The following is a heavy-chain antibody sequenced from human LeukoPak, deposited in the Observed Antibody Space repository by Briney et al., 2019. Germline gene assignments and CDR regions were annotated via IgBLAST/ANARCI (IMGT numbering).Heavy chain of an antibody. CDR1: GYTFTSYG. D-gene: IGHD3-3*01. J-gene: IGHJ4*02. CDR3: ERDLRPDYDFWSGGRIIDY. Sequence: GASVKVSCKASGYTFTSYGISSVRQAPGQGLEGMGWISAYNGNTNSAQKLQGRVTMTRDTCTSTVYMEMSSLRSEDTAVYYCERDLRPDYDFWSGGRIIDYWGQGTLVTVSS. V-gene: IGHV1-18*01. CDR2: ISAYNGNT.